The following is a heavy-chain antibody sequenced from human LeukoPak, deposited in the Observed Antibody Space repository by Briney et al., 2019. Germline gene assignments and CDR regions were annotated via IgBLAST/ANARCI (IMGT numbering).Heavy chain of an antibody. V-gene: IGHV3-11*05. CDR2: ISSSSSYT. CDR1: GFTVSSDY. D-gene: IGHD4-11*01. J-gene: IGHJ4*02. CDR3: ARDGDDSNIDY. Sequence: PGGSLRLSCSASGFTVSSDYMSWIRQAPGKGLEWVSYISSSSSYTNYADSVKGRFTISRDNAKNSLYLQMNSLRAEDTAVYYCARDGDDSNIDYWGQGTLVTVSS.